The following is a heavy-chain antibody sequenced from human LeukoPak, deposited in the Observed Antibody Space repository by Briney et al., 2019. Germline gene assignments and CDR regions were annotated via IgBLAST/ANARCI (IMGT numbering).Heavy chain of an antibody. J-gene: IGHJ4*02. V-gene: IGHV3-43*02. Sequence: GGSLRLSCAPSGFTFDDYAMHWVRQAPGKGLEWVSLISGGGDTTYYADSVKGRFTISRDNAKNTVYLQMNSLRAEDTAVYYCARVRFGEPFIDYWGQGTLVTVSS. D-gene: IGHD3-10*01. CDR1: GFTFDDYA. CDR3: ARVRFGEPFIDY. CDR2: ISGGGDTT.